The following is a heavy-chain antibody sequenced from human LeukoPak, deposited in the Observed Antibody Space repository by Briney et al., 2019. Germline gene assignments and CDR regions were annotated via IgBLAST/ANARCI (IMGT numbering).Heavy chain of an antibody. V-gene: IGHV3-48*03. Sequence: PGGSQRLSCAASGFTFSSFEMNWVRQAPGKGLEWVSYISSSGSTIYYADSVKGRFTISRDNAKNSLYLQMNSLRAEDTAVYYCARDLGYSSSSGNWGQGSLVTVSS. CDR1: GFTFSSFE. CDR3: ARDLGYSSSSGN. CDR2: ISSSGSTI. J-gene: IGHJ4*02. D-gene: IGHD6-6*01.